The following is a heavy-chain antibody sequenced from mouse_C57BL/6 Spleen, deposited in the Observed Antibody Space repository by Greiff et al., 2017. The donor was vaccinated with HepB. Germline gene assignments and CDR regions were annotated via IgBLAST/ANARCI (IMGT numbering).Heavy chain of an antibody. CDR1: GYTFTSYL. CDR3: ARSGSNSYYFDY. V-gene: IGHV1-69*01. Sequence: QVQLQQPGAELVMPGASVKLSCKASGYTFTSYLMHWVKQRPGQGLEWIGEIDPSDSYTNYNQKFKGKSTLTVDKSSSTAYMQLSSLTSEDSAVYYCARSGSNSYYFDYWGQGTTLTVSS. CDR2: IDPSDSYT. J-gene: IGHJ2*01. D-gene: IGHD2-5*01.